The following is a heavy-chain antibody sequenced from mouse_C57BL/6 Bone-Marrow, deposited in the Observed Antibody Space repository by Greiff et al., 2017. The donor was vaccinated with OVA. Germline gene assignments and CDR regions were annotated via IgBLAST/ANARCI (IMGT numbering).Heavy chain of an antibody. CDR3: ARDGYYVDY. V-gene: IGHV1-9*01. D-gene: IGHD2-3*01. Sequence: QVQLQQSGAELMKPGASVKLSCKATGYTFTGYWIEWVKQRPGHGLEWIGEILPGSGSTNYNVKFKGKATFTADTSSNTAYMQLSSLTTEDSAIYYCARDGYYVDYWGQGTTLTVSS. CDR1: GYTFTGYW. J-gene: IGHJ2*01. CDR2: ILPGSGST.